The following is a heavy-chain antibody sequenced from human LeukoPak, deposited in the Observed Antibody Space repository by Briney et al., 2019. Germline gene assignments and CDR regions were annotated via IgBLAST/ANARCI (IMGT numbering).Heavy chain of an antibody. D-gene: IGHD5-24*01. V-gene: IGHV3-21*01. CDR1: GFTFSSYS. J-gene: IGHJ4*02. Sequence: GGSLRLSCAASGFTFSSYSMNWVRQGPGKGLEWVSSISSSSSYIYYADSVKGRFTISRDNAKNSLYLQMNSLRAEDTAVYYCARDKVATIDYWGQGTLVTVSS. CDR3: ARDKVATIDY. CDR2: ISSSSSYI.